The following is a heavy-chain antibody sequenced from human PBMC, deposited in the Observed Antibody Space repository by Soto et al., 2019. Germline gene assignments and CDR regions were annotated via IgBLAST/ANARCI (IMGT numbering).Heavy chain of an antibody. Sequence: SGGSLRLSCAASGFTFSSYAMHWVRQAPGKGLEWVAVISYDGSNKYYADSVKGRFTISRDNSKNTLYLQMNSLRAEDTAVYYCARGGGQWLVKYYYGMDVWGQGTTVTVSS. J-gene: IGHJ6*02. CDR2: ISYDGSNK. CDR3: ARGGGQWLVKYYYGMDV. D-gene: IGHD6-19*01. CDR1: GFTFSSYA. V-gene: IGHV3-30-3*01.